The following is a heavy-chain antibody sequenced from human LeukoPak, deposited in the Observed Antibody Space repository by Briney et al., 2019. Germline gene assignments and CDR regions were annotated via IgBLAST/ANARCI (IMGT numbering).Heavy chain of an antibody. D-gene: IGHD3/OR15-3a*01. V-gene: IGHV3-48*01. CDR3: ATTARVGQN. J-gene: IGHJ4*02. CDR2: ISSSSSTI. Sequence: LEWVSYISSSSSTIYYADSVKGRFTISRDNAKNSLYLQMDNLRAEDTAVYYCATTARVGQNWGQGTLVTVSS.